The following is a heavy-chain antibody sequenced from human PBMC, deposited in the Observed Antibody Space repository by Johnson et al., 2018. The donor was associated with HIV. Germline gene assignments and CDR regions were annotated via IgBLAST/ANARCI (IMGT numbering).Heavy chain of an antibody. CDR3: ASEAGPDIVGAADDAFDI. V-gene: IGHV3-7*04. CDR2: IKQDGSEK. CDR1: GFTFSTYW. D-gene: IGHD1-26*01. J-gene: IGHJ3*02. Sequence: VQLVESGGGLVQPGGSLRLSCAVSGFTFSTYWMTWVRQAPGEGLEWVANIKQDGSEKYYVDSVKGRLTISRDNSKNTLYLQMNSLRAEDTAVYYCASEAGPDIVGAADDAFDIWGQGTMVTVSS.